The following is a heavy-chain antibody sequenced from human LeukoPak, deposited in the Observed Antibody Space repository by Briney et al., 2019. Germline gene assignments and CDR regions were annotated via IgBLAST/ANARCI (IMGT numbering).Heavy chain of an antibody. Sequence: GGSLRLSCAASGFTFSSNYMSWVRQAPGKGLEWVSIIYSGGSTYYADSVKGRFTISRDNSKNTLYLQMNSLRAEGTAVYYCAILGRGVEAFDIWGQGTMVTVSS. CDR1: GFTFSSNY. J-gene: IGHJ3*02. D-gene: IGHD3-16*01. CDR2: IYSGGST. CDR3: AILGRGVEAFDI. V-gene: IGHV3-66*01.